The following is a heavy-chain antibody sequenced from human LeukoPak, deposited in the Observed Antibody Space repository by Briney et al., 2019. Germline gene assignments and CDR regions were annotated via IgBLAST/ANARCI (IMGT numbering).Heavy chain of an antibody. Sequence: GGSLSLSCAASGFTFSDHYFSWIRQAPGEGLEWVSYISTSGTSIYYADSVKGRFTISRDNAKNSLYLQMSSLRTEDTAVYYCARGHYGLDFWGQGTPVTVSS. D-gene: IGHD3-10*01. CDR3: ARGHYGLDF. J-gene: IGHJ4*02. CDR1: GFTFSDHY. V-gene: IGHV3-11*01. CDR2: ISTSGTSI.